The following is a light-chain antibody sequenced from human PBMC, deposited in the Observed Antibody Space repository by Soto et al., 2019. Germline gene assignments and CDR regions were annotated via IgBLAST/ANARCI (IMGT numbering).Light chain of an antibody. Sequence: DIQMTQSPSSVSASVGDRVTITCRASQGISSWLAWYQHKPGKAPKLLIYVASSLQSGVPSRFSASGSGTDFTRTISSLQPEDFATYYCQQANSFPWTFGQGTKVEIK. CDR1: QGISSW. J-gene: IGKJ1*01. CDR2: VAS. V-gene: IGKV1-12*01. CDR3: QQANSFPWT.